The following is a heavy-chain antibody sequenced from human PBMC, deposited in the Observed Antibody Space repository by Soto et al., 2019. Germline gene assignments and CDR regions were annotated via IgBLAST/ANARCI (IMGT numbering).Heavy chain of an antibody. D-gene: IGHD3-9*01. J-gene: IGHJ5*02. Sequence: GGSLRLSCAASGFTFSSYSMNWVRQAPGKGLEWVSSISSSSSYIYYADSVKGRFTISRDNAKNSLYLQMNSLRAEDTAVYYCARGPRISYDILNGSYRPKWFDPWGQGTLVTVSS. CDR3: ARGPRISYDILNGSYRPKWFDP. CDR1: GFTFSSYS. V-gene: IGHV3-21*01. CDR2: ISSSSSYI.